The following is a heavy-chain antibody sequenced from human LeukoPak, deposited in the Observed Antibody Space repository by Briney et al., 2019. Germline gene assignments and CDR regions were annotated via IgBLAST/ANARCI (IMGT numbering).Heavy chain of an antibody. J-gene: IGHJ4*02. CDR1: GYTFTGYY. CDR2: INPNSGGT. D-gene: IGHD6-19*01. CDR3: ARVSPYSSGWYGCYFDY. Sequence: GASVKVSCKASGYTFTGYYMHWVRQAPGQGLEWMGWINPNSGGTNYAQKFQGRVTMTRDTSISTAYMELSRLRSEDTAVYYCARVSPYSSGWYGCYFDYWGQGTLVTVSS. V-gene: IGHV1-2*02.